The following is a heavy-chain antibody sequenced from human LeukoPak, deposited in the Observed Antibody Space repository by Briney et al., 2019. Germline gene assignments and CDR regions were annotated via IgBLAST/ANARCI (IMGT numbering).Heavy chain of an antibody. Sequence: SETLSLTCVVSGGSISSGAFSWSWIRQPPWKGLEWIGYIYHTGSAYYNLSLKSRVTISLDRSKNQFSLRLSSVTAADTAVYFCATHDYGGTSAFDYWGQGTLVTVSS. J-gene: IGHJ4*02. CDR2: IYHTGSA. CDR1: GGSISSGAFS. CDR3: ATHDYGGTSAFDY. D-gene: IGHD4-23*01. V-gene: IGHV4-30-2*01.